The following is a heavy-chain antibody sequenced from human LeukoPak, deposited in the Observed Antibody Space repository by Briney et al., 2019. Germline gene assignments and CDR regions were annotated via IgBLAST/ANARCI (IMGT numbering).Heavy chain of an antibody. CDR3: ARVGYDFWSGYSTYGMDV. CDR1: GFTFSNAW. CDR2: IKSKTDGGTT. J-gene: IGHJ6*02. Sequence: PGGSLRLSCAASGFTFSNAWMSWVRQAPGKGLEWVGRIKSKTDGGTTDYAAPVRGRFTISRDDSKNTLYLQMNSLRAEDTAVYYCARVGYDFWSGYSTYGMDVWGQGTTVTVSS. V-gene: IGHV3-15*01. D-gene: IGHD3-3*01.